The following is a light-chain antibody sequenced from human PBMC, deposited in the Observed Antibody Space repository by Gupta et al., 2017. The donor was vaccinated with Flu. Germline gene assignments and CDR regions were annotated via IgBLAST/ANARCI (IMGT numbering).Light chain of an antibody. J-gene: IGKJ5*01. CDR1: QNLNPL. CDR2: DAS. Sequence: IEMTQSPSTLSASAGDRVILTCRASQNLNPLLAWYQQKPGKAPNLLVCDASTIASGLPSRFSGSGSGTEFTLTISSLEPDDFAIYYCQQCRTYPITFGEGTRVEIK. V-gene: IGKV1-5*03. CDR3: QQCRTYPIT.